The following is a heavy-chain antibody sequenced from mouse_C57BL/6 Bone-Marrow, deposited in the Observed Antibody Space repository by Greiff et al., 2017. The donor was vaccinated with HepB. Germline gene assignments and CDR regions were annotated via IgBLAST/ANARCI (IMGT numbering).Heavy chain of an antibody. D-gene: IGHD1-1*01. CDR1: GFSLTSIG. V-gene: IGHV2-2*01. J-gene: IGHJ1*03. CDR3: ARNYYGGYFDV. CDR2: IWSGGST. Sequence: VKLQESGPGLVQPSQSLSITCPVPGFSLTSIGVHWVRQCPGKGLEWLGVIWSGGSTDYNAAFISRLSISKDNSKSQVFFKMNSLQADDTAIYYCARNYYGGYFDVWGTGTTVTVSS.